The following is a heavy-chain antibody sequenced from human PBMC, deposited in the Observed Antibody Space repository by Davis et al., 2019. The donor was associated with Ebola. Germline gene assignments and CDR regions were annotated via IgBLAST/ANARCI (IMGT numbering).Heavy chain of an antibody. CDR2: IGAARDT. J-gene: IGHJ4*02. D-gene: IGHD3-3*01. V-gene: IGHV3-13*01. Sequence: PGGSLRLSCAASGFSFRSYDMHWVRHVTGKSLEWVSAIGAARDTYYADSVKGRFTISRDNSENTLYLQMNSLTADDTAVYYCARAVFHEVLDYWGQGTPVTVSS. CDR3: ARAVFHEVLDY. CDR1: GFSFRSYD.